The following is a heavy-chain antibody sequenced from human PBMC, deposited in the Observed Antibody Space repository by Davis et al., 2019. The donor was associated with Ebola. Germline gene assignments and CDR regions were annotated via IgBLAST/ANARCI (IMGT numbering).Heavy chain of an antibody. J-gene: IGHJ4*02. CDR1: GYNFIRSG. V-gene: IGHV1-18*01. CDR3: TRGHYSGSYSDNFDY. D-gene: IGHD1-26*01. Sequence: ASVTVSCKTSGYNFIRSGFSWVRQAPGQGLEWMGWISAYTRNTNYPRRFQDRVKMTTDSSTTTVYMELRSLRSDDTAVYYCTRGHYSGSYSDNFDYWGQGTLVTVSS. CDR2: ISAYTRNT.